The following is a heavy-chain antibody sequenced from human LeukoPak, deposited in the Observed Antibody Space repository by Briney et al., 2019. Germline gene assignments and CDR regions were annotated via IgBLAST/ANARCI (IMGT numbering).Heavy chain of an antibody. V-gene: IGHV3-15*01. CDR1: GFTFSNAW. D-gene: IGHD2/OR15-2a*01. Sequence: GGSLRLSCAASGFTFSNAWMSWVRQAPGKGLEWVGRIKSKTDGGTTDYAAPVKGRFTISRDDSKNTPYLQMNSLKTEDTAVYYCTTDLEYKTPYFDYWGQGTLVTVSS. CDR3: TTDLEYKTPYFDY. CDR2: IKSKTDGGTT. J-gene: IGHJ4*02.